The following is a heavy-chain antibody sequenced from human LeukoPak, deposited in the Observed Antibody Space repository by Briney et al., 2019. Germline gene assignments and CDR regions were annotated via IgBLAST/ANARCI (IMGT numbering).Heavy chain of an antibody. CDR1: GFTFNNYD. J-gene: IGHJ4*02. CDR3: ARGDWGMYYFDY. V-gene: IGHV3-30*02. CDR2: IWYDGSNK. D-gene: IGHD7-27*01. Sequence: PGGSLRLSCATSGFTFNNYDMHWVRQAPGKGLDWVAFIWYDGSNKYHTDSVKSRFTISRDTSKNTVYLQMNSLRVEDTAMYYCARGDWGMYYFDYWGQGTLVTVSS.